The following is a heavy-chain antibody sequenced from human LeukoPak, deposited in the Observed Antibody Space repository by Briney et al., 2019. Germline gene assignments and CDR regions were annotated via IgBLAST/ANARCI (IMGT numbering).Heavy chain of an antibody. J-gene: IGHJ5*02. V-gene: IGHV4-34*01. CDR1: GGSFSGYY. D-gene: IGHD3-16*01. Sequence: SETLSLTCAVYGGSFSGYYWSWIRQPPGKGLEWIGEINDSGSTNYNPSLKSRVTISVDTSKNQFSLKLSSVTAADTAVYYCARPRGAVRQAWFDPWGQGTLVTVSS. CDR3: ARPRGAVRQAWFDP. CDR2: INDSGST.